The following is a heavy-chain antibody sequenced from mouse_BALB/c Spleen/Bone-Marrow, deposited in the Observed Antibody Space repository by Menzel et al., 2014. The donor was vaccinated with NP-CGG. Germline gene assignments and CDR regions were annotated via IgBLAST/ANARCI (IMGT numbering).Heavy chain of an antibody. CDR1: GFTFSDYY. Sequence: EVKLEESGGGLVKPGGSLKLSCAASGFTFSDYYMYWVRQTPEKRLEWVATISDGGSYTYYPDGVKGRFTISRDNAKNNLYLQMSSLKSEDTAMYYCVLRWFAYWGQGTLVTVSA. V-gene: IGHV5-4*02. CDR3: VLRWFAY. J-gene: IGHJ3*01. D-gene: IGHD1-1*01. CDR2: ISDGGSYT.